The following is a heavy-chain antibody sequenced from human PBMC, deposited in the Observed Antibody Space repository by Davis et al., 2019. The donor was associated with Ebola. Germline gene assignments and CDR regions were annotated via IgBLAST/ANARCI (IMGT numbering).Heavy chain of an antibody. CDR3: ARGDSRLFDY. V-gene: IGHV3-23*01. J-gene: IGHJ4*02. Sequence: GESLKISCAASGFSFSNCWMSWVRQAPGKGLQWVSGINDIGGNPQHADSVKGRFTISRDNSKNMLFLQMNSLRAEDTAVYYCARGDSRLFDYWGQGTLVTVSS. CDR1: GFSFSNCW. CDR2: INDIGGNP. D-gene: IGHD3-22*01.